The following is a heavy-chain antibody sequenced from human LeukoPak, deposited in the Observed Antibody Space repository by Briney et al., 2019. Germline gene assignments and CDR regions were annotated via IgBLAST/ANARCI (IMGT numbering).Heavy chain of an antibody. V-gene: IGHV1-2*02. CDR2: MNPNSGGT. CDR1: GYTFTSYD. J-gene: IGHJ4*02. CDR3: ARVSSSLSPFVY. Sequence: ASVKVSCKASGYTFTSYDINWVRQATGQGLEWMGWMNPNSGGTNYAQKFQGRVTMTRDTSISTAYMELSRLRSDDTAVYYCARVSSSLSPFVYWGQGTLVTVSS. D-gene: IGHD6-6*01.